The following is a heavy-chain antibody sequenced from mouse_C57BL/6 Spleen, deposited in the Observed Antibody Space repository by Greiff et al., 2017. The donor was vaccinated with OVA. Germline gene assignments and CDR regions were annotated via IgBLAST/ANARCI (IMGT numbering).Heavy chain of an antibody. D-gene: IGHD1-1*01. CDR3: ARDGSSYPWYLDV. CDR1: GYTFTSYW. V-gene: IGHV1-53*01. CDR2: INHSTGGT. Sequence: VQLQQPGTELVKPGASVKLSCKASGYTFTSYWMHWVQQRPGQGLEWIGNINHSTGGTNSNEKFKSKATLTVYKSSSTAYMHLSSLASDDSAVYYCARDGSSYPWYLDVWGTGTTVTVSS. J-gene: IGHJ1*03.